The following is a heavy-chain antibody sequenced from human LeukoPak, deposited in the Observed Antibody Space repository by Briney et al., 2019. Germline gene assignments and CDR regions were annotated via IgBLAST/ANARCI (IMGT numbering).Heavy chain of an antibody. CDR1: GGSISSYY. CDR2: IYYSGST. CDR3: ATYGGNSGPLFDY. J-gene: IGHJ4*02. Sequence: PSETLSLTCTVSGGSISSYYWSWIRQPPGKGLGWIGYIYYSGSTNYNPSLKSRVTISVDTSKNQFSLKLSSVTAADTAVYYCATYGGNSGPLFDYWGQGTLVTVSS. D-gene: IGHD4-23*01. V-gene: IGHV4-59*01.